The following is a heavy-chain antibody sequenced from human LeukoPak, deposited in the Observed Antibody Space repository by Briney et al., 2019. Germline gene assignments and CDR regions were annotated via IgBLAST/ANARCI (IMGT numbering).Heavy chain of an antibody. CDR1: GFTFSSYV. CDR2: ISYDGSNE. CDR3: ARGRELFLDDAFDI. D-gene: IGHD3-3*01. V-gene: IGHV3-30*04. Sequence: GGSLRLSCAASGFTFSSYVMHWVRQAPGKGLEWVAIISYDGSNEYYADSVKGRFTISRDNAKNSLYLQMNSLRAEDTAVYYCARGRELFLDDAFDIWGQGTMVTVSS. J-gene: IGHJ3*02.